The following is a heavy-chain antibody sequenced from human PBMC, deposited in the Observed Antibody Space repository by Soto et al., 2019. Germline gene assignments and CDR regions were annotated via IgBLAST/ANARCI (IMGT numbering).Heavy chain of an antibody. Sequence: QVQLQESGPGLVKPSGTLSLTCAVSGGSISSSNWWSCVRQPPGKGLEWIGEIYHSGSTNYNPSLKRRVTISVDRSKNQFSLKLCSVTAADTAVYYCARVSAAGTYFDYWGQGTLVTVSS. CDR2: IYHSGST. D-gene: IGHD6-13*01. V-gene: IGHV4-4*02. CDR3: ARVSAAGTYFDY. CDR1: GGSISSSNW. J-gene: IGHJ4*02.